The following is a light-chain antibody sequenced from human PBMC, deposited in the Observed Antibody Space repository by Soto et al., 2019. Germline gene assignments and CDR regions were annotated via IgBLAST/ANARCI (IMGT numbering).Light chain of an antibody. CDR2: DAS. J-gene: IGKJ5*01. CDR3: QQRSHWPIT. CDR1: QSVSSY. Sequence: ENVLTQSPATLSLSPGERATLSCRASQSVSSYFAWYQQKPGQAPRLLIYDASNRATGIPARFSGSGSGTDFTLTISILEPEDFAVYYCQQRSHWPITFGQGTRLEIK. V-gene: IGKV3-11*01.